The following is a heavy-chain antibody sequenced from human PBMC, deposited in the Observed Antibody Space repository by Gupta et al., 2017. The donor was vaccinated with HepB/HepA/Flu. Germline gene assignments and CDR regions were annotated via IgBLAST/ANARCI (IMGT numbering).Heavy chain of an antibody. J-gene: IGHJ3*02. Sequence: EVQLVESGGGLVKPGGSLRLSCAASGFTFSNAWMSWVRQAPGKGLEWVGRIKSKTDGGTTDYAAPVKGRFTISRDDSKNTLYLQMNSLKTEDTAVYYCTSCPSCYAAGDAFDIWGQGTMVTVSS. CDR3: TSCPSCYAAGDAFDI. V-gene: IGHV3-15*01. D-gene: IGHD2-2*01. CDR2: IKSKTDGGTT. CDR1: GFTFSNAW.